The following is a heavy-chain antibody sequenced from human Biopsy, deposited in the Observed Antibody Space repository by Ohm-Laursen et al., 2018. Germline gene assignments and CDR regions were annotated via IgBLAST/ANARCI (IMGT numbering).Heavy chain of an antibody. J-gene: IGHJ4*02. Sequence: TLSLTWAASGDSISSGGNYWSWIRQFPGKGLEWIAYIYHTGGTYYNPSLKSRLSIAIDTSKNQFSVSLRSVTAADTAVYYCARADMVTTIVDYWGQGTLVTVSS. CDR3: ARADMVTTIVDY. V-gene: IGHV4-31*11. D-gene: IGHD5-12*01. CDR1: GDSISSGGNY. CDR2: IYHTGGT.